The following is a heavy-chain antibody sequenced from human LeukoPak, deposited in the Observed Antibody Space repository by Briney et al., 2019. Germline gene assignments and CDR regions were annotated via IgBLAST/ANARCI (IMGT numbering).Heavy chain of an antibody. CDR3: ARRRNYYDSSGPSASFDY. J-gene: IGHJ4*02. V-gene: IGHV1-2*02. CDR2: INPNSGGT. D-gene: IGHD3-22*01. CDR1: GYTFTGYY. Sequence: EASVKVSCKASGYTFTGYYMHWVRQAPGQGLEWMGWINPNSGGTNYAQKFQGRVTMTWDTSISTAYMELSRLRSDDTAVYYCARRRNYYDSSGPSASFDYWGQGTLVTVSS.